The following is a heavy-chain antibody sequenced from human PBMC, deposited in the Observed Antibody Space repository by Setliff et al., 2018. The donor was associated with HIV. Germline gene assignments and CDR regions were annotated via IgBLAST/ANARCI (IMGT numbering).Heavy chain of an antibody. CDR1: GGSISSGAYY. CDR3: VTTDYFYGRNNFEY. V-gene: IGHV4-31*03. J-gene: IGHJ4*02. D-gene: IGHD3-10*01. CDR2: IYYSGST. Sequence: SETLSLTCTVSGGSISSGAYYWSWIRQHPGKGLEWIGYIYYSGSTYYNPSLKSRVTISVDTSKNQFSLKLNSVTAADTAVYYCVTTDYFYGRNNFEYWGQGALVTVSS.